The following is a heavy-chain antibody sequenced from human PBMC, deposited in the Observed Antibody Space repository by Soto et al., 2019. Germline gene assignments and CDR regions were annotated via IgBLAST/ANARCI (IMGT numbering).Heavy chain of an antibody. V-gene: IGHV6-1*01. CDR2: TYCRSKWYN. CDR1: GDSVSSNSAA. CDR3: AREKGEYYYDSSGYTNWFDP. Sequence: PSQTLSLTCAISGDSVSSNSAAWNWIRQSPSRGLEWLGRTYCRSKWYNDYAVSVKSRITINPDTSKNQFSLQLNSVTAADTAVYYCAREKGEYYYDSSGYTNWFDPWGQGTLVTVSS. J-gene: IGHJ5*02. D-gene: IGHD3-22*01.